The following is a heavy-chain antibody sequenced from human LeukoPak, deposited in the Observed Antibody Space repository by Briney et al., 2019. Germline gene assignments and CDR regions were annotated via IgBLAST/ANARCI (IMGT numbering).Heavy chain of an antibody. CDR1: GFTFSTFY. D-gene: IGHD2-15*01. CDR2: ISGSGDYT. Sequence: PGGSLRLSCAASGFTFSTFYMSWVRQAPGKGLEWVSYISGSGDYTLYATSVKGRFTISRDNAKNSLYLQMNSLRAEDTAVYYCARGVAAKGMDVWGQGTTVTVSS. V-gene: IGHV3-11*06. CDR3: ARGVAAKGMDV. J-gene: IGHJ6*02.